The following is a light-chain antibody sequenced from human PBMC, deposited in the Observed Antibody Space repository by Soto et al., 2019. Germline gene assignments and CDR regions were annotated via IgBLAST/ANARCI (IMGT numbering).Light chain of an antibody. CDR3: AAWDASLSAWV. Sequence: QSVLTQPPSASGTPGQRVTISCSGSSSNIGGNYVYWYQQLPGTAPKLLISRNNQRPSGVPDRFSGSKSGTSASLAISGLRSDDEADYHCAAWDASLSAWVFGGGTQLTVL. CDR1: SSNIGGNY. J-gene: IGLJ3*02. V-gene: IGLV1-47*01. CDR2: RNN.